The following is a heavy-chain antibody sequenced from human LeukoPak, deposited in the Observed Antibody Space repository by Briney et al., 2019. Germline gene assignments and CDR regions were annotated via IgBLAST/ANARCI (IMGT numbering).Heavy chain of an antibody. V-gene: IGHV4-39*07. Sequence: SETLSLTCTVSGGSISSSSYYWGWIRQPPGKGLEWIGSIYYSGSTYYNPSLKSRVTISVDRSKNQFSLKLSSVTAADTAVYYCASGPSYYHYGMDVWGQGTTVTVSS. J-gene: IGHJ6*02. CDR2: IYYSGST. CDR3: ASGPSYYHYGMDV. CDR1: GGSISSSSYY.